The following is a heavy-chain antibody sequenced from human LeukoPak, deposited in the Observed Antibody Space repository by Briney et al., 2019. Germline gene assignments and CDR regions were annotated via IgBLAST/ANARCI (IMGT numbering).Heavy chain of an antibody. CDR1: GGSFSGYY. CDR2: VNHSGGT. J-gene: IGHJ4*02. V-gene: IGHV4-34*01. Sequence: TSETLSLTCAVYGGSFSGYYWSWIRQPPGKGLEWIGEVNHSGGTNYNPSLKSRVTISVDTSKNQFSLKLSSVTAADTAVYYCARGGWLRPFDYWGQGTLVTVSS. CDR3: ARGGWLRPFDY. D-gene: IGHD5-12*01.